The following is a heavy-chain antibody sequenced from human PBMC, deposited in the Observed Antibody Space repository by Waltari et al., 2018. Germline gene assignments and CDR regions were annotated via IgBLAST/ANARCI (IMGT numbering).Heavy chain of an antibody. Sequence: QVQLVESGGGVVQPGRSLRLSCAASGFTFSSYGMHWVRQAPGKGLEWVAVIWYDGSNKYYADSVKGRFTISRDNSKNTLYLQMNSLRAEDTAVYYCAKGGGSSSFFDYWGRGTLVTVSS. J-gene: IGHJ2*01. V-gene: IGHV3-33*06. CDR3: AKGGGSSSFFDY. CDR1: GFTFSSYG. D-gene: IGHD6-6*01. CDR2: IWYDGSNK.